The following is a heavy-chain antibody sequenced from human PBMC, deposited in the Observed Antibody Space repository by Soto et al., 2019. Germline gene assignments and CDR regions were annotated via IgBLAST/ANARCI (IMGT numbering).Heavy chain of an antibody. CDR1: GGTFSSFH. D-gene: IGHD3-3*01. J-gene: IGHJ4*02. CDR3: ARGPTSLGDD. CDR2: IIPILGIA. V-gene: IGHV1-69*02. Sequence: QVQLVQSGAEVRKPGSSVKVSCKASGGTFSSFHITWVRQAPGQGLEWMGRIIPILGIANYAQRFQGRVTITADKSTNTAYMELNSLSSDDTAMYYCARGPTSLGDDWGQGTLITVSS.